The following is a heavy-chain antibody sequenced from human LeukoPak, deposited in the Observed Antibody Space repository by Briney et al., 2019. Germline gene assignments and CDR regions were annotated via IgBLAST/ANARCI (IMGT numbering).Heavy chain of an antibody. CDR2: ISGSGGST. V-gene: IGHV3-23*01. CDR1: GFTFSSYA. Sequence: PGGSLRLSCAASGFTFSSYAMSWVRQAPGKGLEWVSGISGSGGSTYYADSVKGRFTISRDNSKNTLYLQMNSLRAEDTAVYYCAKGRQYYYDSSAPGFDPWGQGTLVTVSS. CDR3: AKGRQYYYDSSAPGFDP. J-gene: IGHJ5*02. D-gene: IGHD3-22*01.